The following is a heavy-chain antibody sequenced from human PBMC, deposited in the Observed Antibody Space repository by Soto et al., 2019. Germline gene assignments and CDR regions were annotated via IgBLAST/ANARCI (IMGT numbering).Heavy chain of an antibody. CDR1: GDSVSGNSGA. D-gene: IGHD6-19*01. Sequence: SQTLSLTCAISGDSVSGNSGAWNWIRQSPSRGLEWLGRTYYRSKWYNEYAVSVKSRITINPDTSKNQFSLQLNSVTPEDTAVYYCARGSIAVATAFDYWGQGTLVTVSS. CDR3: ARGSIAVATAFDY. V-gene: IGHV6-1*01. CDR2: TYYRSKWYN. J-gene: IGHJ4*02.